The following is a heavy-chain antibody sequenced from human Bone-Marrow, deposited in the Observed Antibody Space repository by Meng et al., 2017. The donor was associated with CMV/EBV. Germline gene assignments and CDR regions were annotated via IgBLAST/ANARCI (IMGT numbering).Heavy chain of an antibody. CDR3: AKGDASGSYYNVGYYGMDV. CDR2: ISSSGTTI. J-gene: IGHJ6*02. Sequence: GESLKISCVASGFTFSSYEMNWVRQAPGKGLEWVSYISSSGTTIYYADSVKGRFTISRDNAKNSLYLQMNSLRAEDTALYYCAKGDASGSYYNVGYYGMDVWGQGTTVTVSS. V-gene: IGHV3-48*03. CDR1: GFTFSSYE. D-gene: IGHD3-10*01.